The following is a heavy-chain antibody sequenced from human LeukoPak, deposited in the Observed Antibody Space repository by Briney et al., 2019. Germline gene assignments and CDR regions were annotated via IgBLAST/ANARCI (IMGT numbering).Heavy chain of an antibody. CDR2: IKQDGSEK. V-gene: IGHV3-7*04. CDR1: GFTFSSYG. J-gene: IGHJ3*02. Sequence: GGSLRLSCAASGFTFSSYGMHWVRQAPGKGLEWVANIKQDGSEKYYVDSVKGRFTISRDNAKNSLYLQMNSLRAEDTAVYYCARGHRLVHAFDIWGQGTMVTSLQ. CDR3: ARGHRLVHAFDI. D-gene: IGHD6-19*01.